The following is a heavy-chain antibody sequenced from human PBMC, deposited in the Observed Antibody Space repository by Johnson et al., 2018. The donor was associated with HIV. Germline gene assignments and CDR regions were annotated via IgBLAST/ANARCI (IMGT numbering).Heavy chain of an antibody. CDR2: IRYDGSNK. V-gene: IGHV3-30*02. CDR1: GFTFNTYG. J-gene: IGHJ3*02. D-gene: IGHD1-26*01. Sequence: MQLVESGGGVVQPGGSLRLSCTASGFTFNTYGMHWVRQAPGKGLEWVAFIRYDGSNKYYVDSVKGRFTISRDNSKNTLYLQMKSLRAEDTAVYYCAKESKWESRTPHDFDIWGQGTMVTVSS. CDR3: AKESKWESRTPHDFDI.